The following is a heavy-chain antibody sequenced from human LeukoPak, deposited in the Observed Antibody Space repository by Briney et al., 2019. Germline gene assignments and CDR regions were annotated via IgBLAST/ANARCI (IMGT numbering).Heavy chain of an antibody. J-gene: IGHJ4*02. Sequence: LSLTCTVSGGSISSYYWSWIRQPPGKGLEWVSYMCSSGSTIYYADSVKGRFTISRDNAKNSLYLQMNSLRAEDTAVYYCARESRQWLVLGGVDYWGQGTLVTVSS. V-gene: IGHV3-11*04. CDR2: MCSSGSTI. CDR3: ARESRQWLVLGGVDY. CDR1: GGSISSYY. D-gene: IGHD6-19*01.